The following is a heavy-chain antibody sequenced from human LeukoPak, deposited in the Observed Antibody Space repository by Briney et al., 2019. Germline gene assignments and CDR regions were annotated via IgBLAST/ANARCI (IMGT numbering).Heavy chain of an antibody. Sequence: PSETLSLTCAVSGGSISSSNWWSWVRQPPGKGLEWIGEIYHSGSTNYNPSLKSRVTTSVDKSKNQFSLKLRSVTAADTAVYYCAKLGTAYWYFDLWGRGTLVTVSS. D-gene: IGHD7-27*01. CDR1: GGSISSSNW. V-gene: IGHV4-4*02. CDR2: IYHSGST. J-gene: IGHJ2*01. CDR3: AKLGTAYWYFDL.